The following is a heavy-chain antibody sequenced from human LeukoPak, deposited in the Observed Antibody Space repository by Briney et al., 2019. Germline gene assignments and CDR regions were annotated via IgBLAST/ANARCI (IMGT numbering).Heavy chain of an antibody. CDR2: ISSSGSTI. D-gene: IGHD3-22*01. J-gene: IGHJ4*02. Sequence: KSGGSLRLTCAASGFTFSDYYMSWIRQAPGKGLEWVSYISSSGSTIYYADSVKGRFTISRDNAKNSLYLQMNSLRAEDTAVYYCAREYYYDSSGYYNYWGQGTLVTVSS. CDR1: GFTFSDYY. CDR3: AREYYYDSSGYYNY. V-gene: IGHV3-11*04.